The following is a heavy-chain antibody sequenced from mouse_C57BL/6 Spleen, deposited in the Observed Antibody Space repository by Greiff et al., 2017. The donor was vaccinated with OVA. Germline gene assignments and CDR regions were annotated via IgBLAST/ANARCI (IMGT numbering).Heavy chain of an antibody. V-gene: IGHV1-53*01. CDR1: GYTFTSYW. CDR3: ARDYYGSSNGDY. D-gene: IGHD1-1*01. J-gene: IGHJ2*01. Sequence: QVQLQQPGTELVKPGASVKLSCKASGYTFTSYWMHWVKQRPGQGLEWIGNINPSNGGTNYNEKLKSKATLTVDKSSSTAYMQLSSLKSEDYAVYDCARDYYGSSNGDYWGQGTTLTVSS. CDR2: INPSNGGT.